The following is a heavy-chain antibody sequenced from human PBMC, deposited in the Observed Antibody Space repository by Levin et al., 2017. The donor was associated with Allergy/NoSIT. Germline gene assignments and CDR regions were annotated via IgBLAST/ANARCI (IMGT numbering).Heavy chain of an antibody. CDR1: GYTFTTYY. CDR3: ARERHSTRYDFDC. Sequence: PEASVKVSCTPSGYTFTTYYIHWVRQAPGQGFAWMGAINPSDGTAYYAQKFQDRVALTRDTSTSTVYMELSSLRSDDTAVYYCARERHSTRYDFDCWGQGTLVTVSS. D-gene: IGHD6-13*01. CDR2: INPSDGTA. V-gene: IGHV1-46*01. J-gene: IGHJ4*02.